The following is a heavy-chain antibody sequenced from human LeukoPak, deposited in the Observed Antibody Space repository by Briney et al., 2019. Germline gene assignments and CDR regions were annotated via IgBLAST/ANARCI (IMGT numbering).Heavy chain of an antibody. Sequence: PGGSLRLSCAASGFTFSSNYMSWVRQAPGKGLEWVSVIYSGGSTYYADSVKGRFTISRDNSKNTLYLQMNSLRAEDTAVYYCAREGPVSGFDYWGQGTLVTVSS. J-gene: IGHJ4*02. V-gene: IGHV3-53*01. CDR2: IYSGGST. CDR1: GFTFSSNY. CDR3: AREGPVSGFDY.